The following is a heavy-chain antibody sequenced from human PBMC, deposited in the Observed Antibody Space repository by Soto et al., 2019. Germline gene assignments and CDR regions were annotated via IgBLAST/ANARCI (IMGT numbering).Heavy chain of an antibody. CDR2: INTDGSST. Sequence: EVQLVESGGGLVQPGGFLRLSCAASGLTFSSYWMHWVRQAPGKGLVWVSRINTDGSSTTYADSVKGRFTISRDNTTNKLYLQMNTLRVEDTAVYYCSRASGSNIHFDYWGQGTLVTVSS. CDR1: GLTFSSYW. V-gene: IGHV3-74*01. J-gene: IGHJ4*02. CDR3: SRASGSNIHFDY. D-gene: IGHD1-26*01.